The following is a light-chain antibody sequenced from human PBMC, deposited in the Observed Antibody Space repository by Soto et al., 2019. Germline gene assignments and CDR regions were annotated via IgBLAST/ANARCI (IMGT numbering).Light chain of an antibody. CDR1: QSISSY. Sequence: DIQMTQSPSSLSASVGDRVTITCRASQSISSYLNWYQQKPGKAPKLLIYAASSLQSGVTSRFSGSGSGTDFSLTISSLPPEDFATYYCQQSYSTPPWTFGQGTKVEIK. CDR2: AAS. J-gene: IGKJ1*01. V-gene: IGKV1-39*01. CDR3: QQSYSTPPWT.